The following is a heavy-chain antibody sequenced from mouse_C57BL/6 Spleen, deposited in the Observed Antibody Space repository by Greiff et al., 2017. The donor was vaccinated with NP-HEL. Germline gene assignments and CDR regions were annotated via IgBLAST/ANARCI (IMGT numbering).Heavy chain of an antibody. J-gene: IGHJ3*01. CDR3: ARGYDGYYPAWFAY. Sequence: EVMLVESGGGLVKPGGSLKLSCAASGFTFSDYGMHWVRQAPEKGLEWVAYISSGSSTIYYADTVKGRFTISRDNAKNTLFLQMTSLRSEDTAMYYCARGYDGYYPAWFAYWGQGTLVTVSA. CDR1: GFTFSDYG. CDR2: ISSGSSTI. D-gene: IGHD2-3*01. V-gene: IGHV5-17*01.